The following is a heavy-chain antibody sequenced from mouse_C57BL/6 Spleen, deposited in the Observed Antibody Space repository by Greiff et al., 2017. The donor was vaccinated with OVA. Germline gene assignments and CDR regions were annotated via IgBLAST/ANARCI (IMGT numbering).Heavy chain of an antibody. CDR3: TRKGSPYYYGSSSDY. CDR2: IDPETGGT. J-gene: IGHJ2*01. Sequence: QVQLQQSGAELVRPGASVTLSCKASGYTFTDYEMHWVKQTPVHGLEWIGAIDPETGGTAYNQKFKGKAILTADKSSSTAYMELRSLTSEDSAVYYCTRKGSPYYYGSSSDYWGQGTTLTVSS. CDR1: GYTFTDYE. D-gene: IGHD1-1*01. V-gene: IGHV1-15*01.